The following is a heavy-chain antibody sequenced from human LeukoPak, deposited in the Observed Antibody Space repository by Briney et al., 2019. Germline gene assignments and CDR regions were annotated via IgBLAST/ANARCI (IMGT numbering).Heavy chain of an antibody. Sequence: SSETLSLTCTVSGGSISSYYGSWLRKPAGKGREGIGRIYTSGSTKYNPSLKSRVTITVDTSKNQFSLKLSSGTDEDTAVYDSPRAWVDFIDAFDIWGQGTMVTVSS. D-gene: IGHD3-9*01. CDR2: IYTSGST. V-gene: IGHV4-4*07. J-gene: IGHJ3*02. CDR1: GGSISSYY. CDR3: PRAWVDFIDAFDI.